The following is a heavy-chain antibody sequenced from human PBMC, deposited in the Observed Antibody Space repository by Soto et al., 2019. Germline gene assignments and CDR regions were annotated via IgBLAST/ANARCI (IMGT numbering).Heavy chain of an antibody. V-gene: IGHV4-31*03. CDR2: IYYIGST. D-gene: IGHD4-17*01. Sequence: QVRLEESGPGLVKPSETLALICSVSGGSVNHANYFWNWIRHHPENGLEWICYIYYIGSTRYNPAFKNRATMSIHTSKTHFSLRLNSVKVADTAVYFCARYADYGGSRGGMDVWGRGTTVTVSS. CDR3: ARYADYGGSRGGMDV. CDR1: GGSVNHANYF. J-gene: IGHJ6*02.